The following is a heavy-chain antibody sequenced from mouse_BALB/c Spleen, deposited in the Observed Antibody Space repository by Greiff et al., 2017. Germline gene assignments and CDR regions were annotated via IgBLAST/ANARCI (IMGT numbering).Heavy chain of an antibody. D-gene: IGHD1-1*01. V-gene: IGHV5-17*02. CDR3: ARGSYRYFDV. Sequence: DVKLVESGGGLVQPGGSRKLSCAASGFTFSSFGMHWVRQAPEKGLEWVAYISSGSSTIYYADTVKGRFTISRDNPKNTLFLQMTSLRSEDTAMYYCARGSYRYFDVWGAGTTVTVSS. CDR2: ISSGSSTI. CDR1: GFTFSSFG. J-gene: IGHJ1*01.